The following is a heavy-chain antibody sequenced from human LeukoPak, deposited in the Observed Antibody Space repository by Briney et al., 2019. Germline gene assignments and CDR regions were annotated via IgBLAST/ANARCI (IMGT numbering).Heavy chain of an antibody. CDR2: IKQDGSEK. Sequence: GGSLRLSCAASGFTFSSYWMSWVRQAPGKGLEWVANIKQDGSEKYYVDSVKGRFTVSRDNAKNSLYLQMNSLRAEDTAVYYCARDPFDFWSGYDYYFDYWGQGTLVTVSS. D-gene: IGHD3-3*01. CDR3: ARDPFDFWSGYDYYFDY. V-gene: IGHV3-7*01. J-gene: IGHJ4*02. CDR1: GFTFSSYW.